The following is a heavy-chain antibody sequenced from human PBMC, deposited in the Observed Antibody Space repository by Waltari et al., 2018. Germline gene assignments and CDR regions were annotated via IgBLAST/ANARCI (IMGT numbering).Heavy chain of an antibody. CDR1: AFSFSAYG. CDR3: ATTYSSGWYHQFDP. Sequence: QVQFVESGGGVVQPGRSLRLSCIGSAFSFSAYGMNWVVQAPGKGLGWVALIWFEGTKKYDADSVKGRFRISRDNSNNMVFLQMDNLRAEDTAVYYCATTYSSGWYHQFDPRGQGTRVTVSS. CDR2: IWFEGTKK. D-gene: IGHD6-19*01. J-gene: IGHJ5*02. V-gene: IGHV3-33*01.